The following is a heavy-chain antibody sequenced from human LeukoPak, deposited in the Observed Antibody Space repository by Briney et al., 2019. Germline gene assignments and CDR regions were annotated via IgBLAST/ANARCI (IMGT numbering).Heavy chain of an antibody. D-gene: IGHD6-6*01. Sequence: SGGSLRLSCAASGFTFSSYAMSWVRQAPGKGLEWVSAISGSGGSTYYADSVKGRFTISRDNSKNTLYLQMNSLRAEDTAVYYCAKVGTARGHYFDYWGQGTLVTVSS. CDR1: GFTFSSYA. CDR3: AKVGTARGHYFDY. J-gene: IGHJ4*02. V-gene: IGHV3-23*01. CDR2: ISGSGGST.